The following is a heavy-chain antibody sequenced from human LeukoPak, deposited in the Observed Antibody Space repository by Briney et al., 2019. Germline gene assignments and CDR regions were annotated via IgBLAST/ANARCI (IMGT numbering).Heavy chain of an antibody. CDR3: ARDGTSYGMDV. CDR1: GFIFSSYG. V-gene: IGHV3-30*03. D-gene: IGHD1-1*01. J-gene: IGHJ6*02. Sequence: GGSLRLSCAASGFIFSSYGMHWVRQPPGKGLEWVAFISYDGSNKYYADSVKGRFTISRDNSQNTVYLQMNSLRGEDTAVYYCARDGTSYGMDVWGQGTTVTVSS. CDR2: ISYDGSNK.